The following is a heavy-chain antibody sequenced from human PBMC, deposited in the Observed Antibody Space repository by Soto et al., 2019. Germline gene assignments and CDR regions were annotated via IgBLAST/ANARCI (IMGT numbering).Heavy chain of an antibody. J-gene: IGHJ3*02. Sequence: PGGSLRLSCTASGFTFGDYAMSWFRQAPGKGLEWVGFIRSKAYGGTTEYAASVKGRFTISRDDSKSIAYLQMNSLKTEDTAVYYCTRDRYNSSWFLDAFDIWGQGTMVTVSS. CDR1: GFTFGDYA. CDR3: TRDRYNSSWFLDAFDI. V-gene: IGHV3-49*03. D-gene: IGHD6-13*01. CDR2: IRSKAYGGTT.